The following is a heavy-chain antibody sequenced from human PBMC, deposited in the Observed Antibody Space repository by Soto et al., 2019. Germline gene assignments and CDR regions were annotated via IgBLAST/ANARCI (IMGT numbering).Heavy chain of an antibody. CDR2: INPSGGST. CDR1: GYTFTSYY. Sequence: ASVKVSCKASGYTFTSYYMHWVRQAPGQGLEWMGIINPSGGSTSYAQKFQGGVTMTRDTSTSTVYMELSSLRSEDTAVYYCARAASRRQYHYWGQGTLVTVSS. V-gene: IGHV1-46*01. CDR3: ARAASRRQYHY. D-gene: IGHD4-4*01. J-gene: IGHJ4*02.